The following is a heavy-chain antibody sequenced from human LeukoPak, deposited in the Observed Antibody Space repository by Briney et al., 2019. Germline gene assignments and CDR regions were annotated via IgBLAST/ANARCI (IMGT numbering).Heavy chain of an antibody. CDR1: GFTFSSYG. CDR2: ISGSGGST. J-gene: IGHJ6*03. CDR3: ARGGRPWFVVVPAAMPDDYYYMDV. V-gene: IGHV3-23*01. Sequence: PGGSLRLSCAASGFTFSSYGMSWVRQAPGKGLEWVSAISGSGGSTYYADSVKGRFTISRDNAKNSLYLQMNSLRAEDTAVYYCARGGRPWFVVVPAAMPDDYYYMDVWGKGTTVTISS. D-gene: IGHD2-2*01.